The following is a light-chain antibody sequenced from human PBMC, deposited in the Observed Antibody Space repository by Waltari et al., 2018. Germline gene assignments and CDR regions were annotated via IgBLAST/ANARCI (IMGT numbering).Light chain of an antibody. CDR2: GKS. J-gene: IGLJ1*01. CDR3: QSYDSSLSGLYV. V-gene: IGLV1-40*01. CDR1: SSNIRAGYD. Sequence: QTVLTQPPSVSGAPGLWATISCTGTSSNIRAGYDVHWYQQLPGTAPNHLIYGKSNRPSGVPDRFSGSKSGASASLAITGLQAEDEADYYCQSYDSSLSGLYVFGTGTKVTVL.